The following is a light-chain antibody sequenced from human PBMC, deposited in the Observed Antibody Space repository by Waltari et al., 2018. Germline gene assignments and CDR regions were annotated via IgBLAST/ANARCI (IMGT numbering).Light chain of an antibody. J-gene: IGKJ1*01. Sequence: ELVLTQSPGTASLSPGERVTLSCRARQSVGSSSLAWYQQKPGQAPRLVIYRASRRATGIPDRFSGSGSGTDFSLTSSRLEPEDVAVYYCQQHGTLPATFGQGTKVEIK. CDR3: QQHGTLPAT. V-gene: IGKV3-20*01. CDR2: RAS. CDR1: QSVGSSS.